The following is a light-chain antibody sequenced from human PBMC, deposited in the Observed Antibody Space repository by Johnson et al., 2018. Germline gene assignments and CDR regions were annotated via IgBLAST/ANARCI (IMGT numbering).Light chain of an antibody. CDR2: ENN. J-gene: IGLJ1*01. Sequence: QSVLTQPPSVSAAPGQKVTISCSGSSSNIGNNYVSWYQQLPGTAPKLLIYENNKRPSGIPDRFSGSKSGTSATLGITGLQTGAEADYYCGTWDSSLSAGKGVGTGTKVTVL. V-gene: IGLV1-51*02. CDR1: SSNIGNNY. CDR3: GTWDSSLSAGKG.